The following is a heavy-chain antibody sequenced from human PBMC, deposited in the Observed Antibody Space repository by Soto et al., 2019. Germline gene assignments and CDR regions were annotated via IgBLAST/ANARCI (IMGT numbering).Heavy chain of an antibody. Sequence: SETLSLTCSVSTGSTRTYYWTWIRQSPGKGLEWIGQISHTGRTKYNPSLESRVTISVDTSRKQLSLKLTSVTAADTALYYCARDDTTGLFDFWGQGTLVTVSS. CDR2: ISHTGRT. V-gene: IGHV4-59*01. CDR1: TGSTRTYY. CDR3: ARDDTTGLFDF. J-gene: IGHJ4*02. D-gene: IGHD4-17*01.